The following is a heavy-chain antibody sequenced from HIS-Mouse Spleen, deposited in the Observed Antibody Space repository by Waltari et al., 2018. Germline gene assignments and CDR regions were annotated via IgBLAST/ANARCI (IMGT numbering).Heavy chain of an antibody. CDR3: ARDLELDAFDI. V-gene: IGHV3-74*01. CDR2: INSDGSST. Sequence: EVQLVESGGGLVQPGGSLRRSCAASGFTFSSYGMHWVRQAPGKGLVWVSRINSDGSSTSYADSVKGRFTISRDNAKNTLYLQMNSLRAEDTAVYYCARDLELDAFDIWGQGTMVTVSS. CDR1: GFTFSSYG. J-gene: IGHJ3*02. D-gene: IGHD1-1*01.